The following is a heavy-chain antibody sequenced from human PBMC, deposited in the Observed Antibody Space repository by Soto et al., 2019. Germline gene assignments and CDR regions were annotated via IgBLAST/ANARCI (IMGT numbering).Heavy chain of an antibody. J-gene: IGHJ4*02. CDR2: VSHTGAT. CDR1: GGSISLERFY. Sequence: QVQLQESGPGLVKPSETLSLTCTVSGGSISLERFYWTWIRQPPGKGLEWIGYVSHTGATNYNPPLQSRVDISVDTSRNQFYLKLRSLTAADTAVYFCAREFSSAPINYYDFLGQGTLVSVSA. CDR3: AREFSSAPINYYDF. V-gene: IGHV4-61*01. D-gene: IGHD3-10*01.